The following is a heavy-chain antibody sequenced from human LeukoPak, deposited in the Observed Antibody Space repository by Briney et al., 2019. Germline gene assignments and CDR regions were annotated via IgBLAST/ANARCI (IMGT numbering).Heavy chain of an antibody. CDR2: INPSGGST. J-gene: IGHJ6*02. Sequence: ASVTVSCKASGYTFTSYYMHWVRQAPGQGLEWMGIINPSGGSTSYAQKFQGRVTMTEDTSTDTAYMELSSLRSEDTAVYYCASRACGSCYPYYYYGMDVWGQGTTVTVSS. CDR3: ASRACGSCYPYYYYGMDV. D-gene: IGHD2-15*01. V-gene: IGHV1-46*01. CDR1: GYTFTSYY.